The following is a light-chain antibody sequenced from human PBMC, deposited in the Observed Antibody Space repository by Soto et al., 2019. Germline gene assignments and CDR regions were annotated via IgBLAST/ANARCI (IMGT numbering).Light chain of an antibody. V-gene: IGKV1-39*01. CDR3: QQNLSTPWS. CDR2: DVS. J-gene: IGKJ1*01. Sequence: DIQLTQSPSSLSASVGDRVTITCRPSQAINKYLSWFRQKPGKAPEPLIYDVSTLQSGVPSRFSGSGSGTYFTLTISSLQLDDFASYYCQQNLSTPWSFGQGTKV. CDR1: QAINKY.